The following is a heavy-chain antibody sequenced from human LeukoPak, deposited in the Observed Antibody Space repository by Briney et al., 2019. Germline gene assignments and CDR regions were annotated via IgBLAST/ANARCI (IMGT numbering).Heavy chain of an antibody. CDR1: GFTFSSYA. Sequence: GGSLRLSCAASGFTFSSYAMHWVRQGPGKGLKWVAIISYDGTNKYYADSVKGRFSISRDNSKNTLYLQMNSLRPEDTAVYYCAKAVGFGEAYGMDVWGQGTTVTVSS. J-gene: IGHJ6*02. D-gene: IGHD3-10*01. CDR3: AKAVGFGEAYGMDV. V-gene: IGHV3-30*02. CDR2: ISYDGTNK.